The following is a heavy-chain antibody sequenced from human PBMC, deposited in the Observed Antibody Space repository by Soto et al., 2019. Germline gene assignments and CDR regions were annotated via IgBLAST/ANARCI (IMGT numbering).Heavy chain of an antibody. CDR2: IYPGDSDT. CDR3: TSVGYCSGDNCDHYSYGMDV. Sequence: GESLKISCKGSGYSFTSYWVGWVRQMPGKGLEWMGIIYPGDSDTRYSPSFQGQVTISADKSISTAYLHMNSLKTEDTAVYYCTSVGYCSGDNCDHYSYGMDVWGQGTTVTVSS. J-gene: IGHJ6*02. D-gene: IGHD2-15*01. V-gene: IGHV5-51*01. CDR1: GYSFTSYW.